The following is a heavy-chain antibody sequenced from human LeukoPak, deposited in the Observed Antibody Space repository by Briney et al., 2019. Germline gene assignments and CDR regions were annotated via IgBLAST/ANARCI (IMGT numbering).Heavy chain of an antibody. D-gene: IGHD5-12*01. CDR1: GGSFSGYY. Sequence: SETLSLTCAVYGGSFSGYYWSWIRQSPGKGLEWIGEINHSGSTNYNPSLKSRVTISVDTSKNQFSLKLSSVTAADTAVYYCARVVTDVLHSGYDLFDYWGQGTLVTVSS. CDR3: ARVVTDVLHSGYDLFDY. V-gene: IGHV4-34*01. CDR2: INHSGST. J-gene: IGHJ4*02.